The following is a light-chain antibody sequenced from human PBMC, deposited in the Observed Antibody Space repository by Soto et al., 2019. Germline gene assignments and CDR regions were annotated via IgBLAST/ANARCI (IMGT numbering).Light chain of an antibody. V-gene: IGKV3-11*01. J-gene: IGKJ4*01. CDR3: QQRNSWPLT. CDR2: DTS. Sequence: MLTPPPATLSLSQGERATLSGRASHSVITYLAWYQQKPGQAPRLVIFDTSSRASGIPAMFSGRGSGTDFTLTISSLQPEDFAVYYCQQRNSWPLTFGAGTKVDIK. CDR1: HSVITY.